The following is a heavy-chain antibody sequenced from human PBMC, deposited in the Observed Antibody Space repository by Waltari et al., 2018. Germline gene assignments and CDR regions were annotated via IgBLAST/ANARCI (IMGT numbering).Heavy chain of an antibody. CDR1: GGSISSHY. CDR3: ARAVVDVTFDY. D-gene: IGHD5-12*01. CDR2: IYYSGST. J-gene: IGHJ4*02. V-gene: IGHV4-59*11. Sequence: QVQLQESGPGLVKPSETLSLTCTVSGGSISSHYWSWIRQPPGKGREWIGYIYYSGSTNYNPSLKSRVTISVDTSKNQFSLKLSSVTAADTAVYYCARAVVDVTFDYWGQGTLVTVSS.